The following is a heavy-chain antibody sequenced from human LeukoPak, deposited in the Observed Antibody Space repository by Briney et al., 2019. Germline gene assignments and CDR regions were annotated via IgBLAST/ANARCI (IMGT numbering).Heavy chain of an antibody. CDR2: MYYTGTT. CDR1: GGSIRSYY. D-gene: IGHD6-19*01. V-gene: IGHV4-59*08. CDR3: ARHVRKRGIAVAGTPGWFDP. Sequence: KASETLSLTCAVSGGSIRSYYWSWVRQPPGKGLEWIGYMYYTGTTNYNPSLKSRVTMSVDTSKNQFSLKLSSVTAADTAVYYCARHVRKRGIAVAGTPGWFDPWGQGTLVTVSS. J-gene: IGHJ5*02.